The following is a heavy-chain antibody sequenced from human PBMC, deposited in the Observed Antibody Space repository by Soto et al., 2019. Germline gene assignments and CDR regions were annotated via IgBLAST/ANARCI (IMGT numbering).Heavy chain of an antibody. V-gene: IGHV3-23*01. CDR1: GFTFSSYA. CDR2: ISGSGDST. CDR3: AKRGSGSQFDY. D-gene: IGHD1-26*01. Sequence: EVQLLESGGGLVQPGGSLRLSCAASGFTFSSYAMSWVRQAPGKGLEWVSVISGSGDSTYYADSVKGRFTISRDNSRNTLYLQMNSLGAEDTAVYYCAKRGSGSQFDYWGQGTLVTVSS. J-gene: IGHJ4*02.